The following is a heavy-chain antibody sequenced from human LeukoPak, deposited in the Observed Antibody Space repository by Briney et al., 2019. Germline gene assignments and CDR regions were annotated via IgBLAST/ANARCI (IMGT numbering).Heavy chain of an antibody. J-gene: IGHJ4*02. V-gene: IGHV4-39*01. CDR3: ATRTTVTAE. Sequence: SETLSLTCTVSGVSIFSSNSYWGWIRQPPGKGLEWIGSIYYSGNTYYNASLKSRVTISVDTSKNQFSLKLNSVTAADTAVYYCATRTTVTAEWGQGTLVTVSS. CDR1: GVSIFSSNSY. CDR2: IYYSGNT. D-gene: IGHD4-17*01.